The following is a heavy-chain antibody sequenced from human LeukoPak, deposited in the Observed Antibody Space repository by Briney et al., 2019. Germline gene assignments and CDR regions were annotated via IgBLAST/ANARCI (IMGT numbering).Heavy chain of an antibody. V-gene: IGHV3-15*01. CDR1: GFTFSSYS. CDR2: IKSKTDGGTT. D-gene: IGHD3-10*01. Sequence: GGSLRLSCAASGFTFSSYSMNWVRQAPGKGLEWVGRIKSKTDGGTTDYAAPVKGRFTISRDDSKNTLYLQMNSLKTEDTAVYYCTTDPMVRGVIIVDYWGQGTLVTVSS. CDR3: TTDPMVRGVIIVDY. J-gene: IGHJ4*02.